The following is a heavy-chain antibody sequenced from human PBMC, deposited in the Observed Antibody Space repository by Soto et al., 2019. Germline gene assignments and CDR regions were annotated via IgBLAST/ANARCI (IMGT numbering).Heavy chain of an antibody. J-gene: IGHJ3*02. CDR2: IYHSGNS. Sequence: QVQLQESGPGLVKPSGTLSLTCTVSGGSISSSNWWSWVRQTPGKGLEWIAEIYHSGNSNYNPSLRSRVTISGVKSTNRFSLNLSPVTAADTAIDYWERLKTTTNDAFDIWGQGTMFTVSS. D-gene: IGHD1-1*01. CDR3: ERLKTTTNDAFDI. CDR1: GGSISSSNW. V-gene: IGHV4-4*02.